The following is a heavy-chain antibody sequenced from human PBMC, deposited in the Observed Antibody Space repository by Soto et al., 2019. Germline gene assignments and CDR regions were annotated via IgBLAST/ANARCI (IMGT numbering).Heavy chain of an antibody. Sequence: SVKVSCKASGGTFSSYAISWVRQAPGQGLEWMGGIIPIFGTANYAQKFQGRVTITADESMSTAYMELSSLRSEDTAVYYCARVKEMATNWFDPWGQGTLVTVSS. V-gene: IGHV1-69*13. J-gene: IGHJ5*02. CDR1: GGTFSSYA. CDR2: IIPIFGTA. CDR3: ARVKEMATNWFDP. D-gene: IGHD5-12*01.